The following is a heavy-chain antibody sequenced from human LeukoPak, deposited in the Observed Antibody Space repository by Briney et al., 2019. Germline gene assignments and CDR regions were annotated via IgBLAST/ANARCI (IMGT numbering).Heavy chain of an antibody. CDR3: ARDKRNYYDSHNYYYYGMDV. CDR1: GGSISSSYYS. CDR2: LYYSGWST. J-gene: IGHJ6*02. D-gene: IGHD3-22*01. V-gene: IGHV4-39*02. Sequence: PSGTLSLTCTVSGGSISSSYYSWGWVRQPPGKGLEWIGSLYYSGWSTYYNPSLKSRVTISVDTSKNQFSLKLNSVTAADTAVYYCARDKRNYYDSHNYYYYGMDVWGQGTTVTVSS.